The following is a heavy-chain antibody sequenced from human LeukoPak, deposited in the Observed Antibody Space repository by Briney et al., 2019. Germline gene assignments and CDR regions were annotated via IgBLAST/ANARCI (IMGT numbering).Heavy chain of an antibody. V-gene: IGHV4-59*11. CDR1: GGSISSHY. CDR2: IYYSGST. J-gene: IGHJ4*02. Sequence: SETLSLTCTVSGGSISSHYWSWIRQPPGKGLEWIGYIYYSGSTNYNPSLKSRVTISVDTSKNQFSLKLSSVTAADTAVYYCAKTPDYWGQGTLVTVSS. CDR3: AKTPDY.